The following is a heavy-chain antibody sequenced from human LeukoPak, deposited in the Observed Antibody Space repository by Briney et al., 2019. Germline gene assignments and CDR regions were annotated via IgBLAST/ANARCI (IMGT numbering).Heavy chain of an antibody. J-gene: IGHJ4*02. D-gene: IGHD3-3*01. Sequence: SETLSLTCAVYGGSFSGYYWSWIRQPPGKGLEWIGEINHSGSTNYNPSLKSRVTISVDTSKNQFSLKLSSVTAADTAVYYCARETSPITIFGVVISPCYFDYWGQATLVTVSS. CDR3: ARETSPITIFGVVISPCYFDY. CDR2: INHSGST. V-gene: IGHV4-34*01. CDR1: GGSFSGYY.